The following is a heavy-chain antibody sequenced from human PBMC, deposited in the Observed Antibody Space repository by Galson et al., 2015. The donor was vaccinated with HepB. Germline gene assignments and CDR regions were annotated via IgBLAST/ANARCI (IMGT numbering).Heavy chain of an antibody. CDR3: ARSTGYGDYSDYFD. CDR2: IDWDDDK. CDR1: GFSLSTSGVC. J-gene: IGHJ4*02. Sequence: PALVKPTQTLTLTCTFSGFSLSTSGVCVSWIRQPPGKALEWLARIDWDDDKYYSPSLETRLTLSKDTSKNQVVLTMTNMDPVDTGTYYCARSTGYGDYSDYFDWGQGTLVTVSS. V-gene: IGHV2-70*11. D-gene: IGHD4-17*01.